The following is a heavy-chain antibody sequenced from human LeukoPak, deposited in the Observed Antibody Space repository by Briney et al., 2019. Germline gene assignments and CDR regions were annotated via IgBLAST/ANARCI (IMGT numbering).Heavy chain of an antibody. CDR2: ISSSGSTI. D-gene: IGHD3-22*01. J-gene: IGHJ4*02. CDR3: ARGYYDSSGYYFPSYFDY. Sequence: GGSLRLSCAASGFTFSDYYMSWIRQAPGKGLEWVSYISSSGSTIYYADSVKGRFTISGDNAKNSLYLQMNSLRAEDTAVYYCARGYYDSSGYYFPSYFDYWGQGTLVTVSS. CDR1: GFTFSDYY. V-gene: IGHV3-11*01.